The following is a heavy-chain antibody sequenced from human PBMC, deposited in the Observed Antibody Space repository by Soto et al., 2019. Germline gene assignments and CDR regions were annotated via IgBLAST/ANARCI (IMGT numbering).Heavy chain of an antibody. J-gene: IGHJ4*02. CDR2: VFYTGFT. Sequence: ETLSLTCAVSGGSISGSYYYWAWLRQSPGKGPEWIGSVFYTGFTSYNPSLESRVSVSVDTSKSQFSLKLSAVTAADTAVYYCATSQKGYNWNYFGHWGQGALVTVSS. CDR1: GGSISGSYYY. V-gene: IGHV4-39*01. CDR3: ATSQKGYNWNYFGH. D-gene: IGHD1-20*01.